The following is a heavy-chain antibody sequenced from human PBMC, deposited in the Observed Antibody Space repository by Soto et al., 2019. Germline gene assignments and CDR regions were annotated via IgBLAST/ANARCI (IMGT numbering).Heavy chain of an antibody. Sequence: QGLEWMGGIIPIFGTANYAQKFQGRVTITADESTSTAYMELSSLRSEDTAVYYCARHDCISTSCYYYYYYGMDVWGQGTTVTVSS. CDR3: ARHDCISTSCYYYYYYGMDV. CDR2: IIPIFGTA. J-gene: IGHJ6*02. D-gene: IGHD2-2*01. V-gene: IGHV1-69*01.